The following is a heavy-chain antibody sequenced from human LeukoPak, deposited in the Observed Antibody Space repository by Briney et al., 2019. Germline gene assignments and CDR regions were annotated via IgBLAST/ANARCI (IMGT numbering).Heavy chain of an antibody. CDR2: IRYDGSNK. Sequence: PGGSLRLSCAASGFTFDDYAMSWVRQAPGKGLEWVAFIRYDGSNKYYADSVKGRFTISRDNSKNTLYLQMNSLRAEDTAVYYCAKVGYQLPPYYYYYYMDVWGKGTTVTVSS. D-gene: IGHD2-2*01. V-gene: IGHV3-30*02. J-gene: IGHJ6*03. CDR1: GFTFDDYA. CDR3: AKVGYQLPPYYYYYYMDV.